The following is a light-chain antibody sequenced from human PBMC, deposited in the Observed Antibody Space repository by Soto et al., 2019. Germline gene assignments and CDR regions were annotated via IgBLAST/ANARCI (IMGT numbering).Light chain of an antibody. CDR3: SSYTSSSTLV. V-gene: IGLV2-14*01. J-gene: IGLJ2*01. CDR2: DVS. Sequence: QSVLTQPASVSGSPGQSITISCTGTSSDVGAYNYVSWYQQHPGKAPKLMIYDVSNRPSGVSNRFSGSKSGNTASLTISGLQAEDEADYYCSSYTSSSTLVFGGGTQLTV. CDR1: SSDVGAYNY.